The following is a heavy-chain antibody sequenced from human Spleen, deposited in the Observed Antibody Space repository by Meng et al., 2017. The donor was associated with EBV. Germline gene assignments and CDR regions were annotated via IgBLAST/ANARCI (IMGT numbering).Heavy chain of an antibody. Sequence: QVQLQQVRPGLWKPSGTLAPTPLCSCGSISSSNWWSWVRQPPWKVLGWIGEIYHSGSTNYNPSLKSRVTISVDKSKNQFSLKLSSVTAADTAVYYCARVPTYGSGSPGYFDYWGQGTLVTVSS. D-gene: IGHD3-10*01. V-gene: IGHV4-4*02. CDR2: IYHSGST. CDR1: CGSISSSNW. J-gene: IGHJ4*02. CDR3: ARVPTYGSGSPGYFDY.